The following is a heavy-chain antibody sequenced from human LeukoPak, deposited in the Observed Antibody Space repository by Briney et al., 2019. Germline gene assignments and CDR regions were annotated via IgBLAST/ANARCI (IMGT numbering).Heavy chain of an antibody. CDR1: GGSITGYY. Sequence: SETLSLTCTVSGGSITGYYWSWIRQPAGKGLEWIGRIHTGGSTNYNPSLKSRVTMSVDTSKNQFSLKLTSVTATDTAMYYCASSFAVAGYYHGMDVWGQGTTVTVSS. J-gene: IGHJ6*02. D-gene: IGHD3-3*01. CDR2: IHTGGST. CDR3: ASSFAVAGYYHGMDV. V-gene: IGHV4-4*07.